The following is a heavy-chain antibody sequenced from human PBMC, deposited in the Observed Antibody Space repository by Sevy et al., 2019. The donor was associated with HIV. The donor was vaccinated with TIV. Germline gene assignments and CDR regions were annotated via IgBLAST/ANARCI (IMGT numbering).Heavy chain of an antibody. Sequence: GGSLRLSCAASGSTFSKYWMGWVRQAPGKGLEWVANIKQDAGQKYYVYSVKGRFTISRDNAKNSLFLQMNSLRAEDTAVYFCARDDGNYYFHYWGQGTLVTVSS. CDR3: ARDDGNYYFHY. V-gene: IGHV3-7*01. CDR1: GSTFSKYW. CDR2: IKQDAGQK. J-gene: IGHJ4*02. D-gene: IGHD1-7*01.